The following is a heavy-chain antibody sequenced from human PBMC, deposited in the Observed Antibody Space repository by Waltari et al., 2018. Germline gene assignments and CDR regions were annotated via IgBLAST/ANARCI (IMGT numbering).Heavy chain of an antibody. D-gene: IGHD6-19*01. Sequence: QVQLQQWGAGLLKPSETLSLTCAVYGGSFSGYYWSWNRQPPGKGLEWIGEINHSGSTNYNPSLKSRVTISVDTSKNQFSLKLSSVTAADTAVYYCASEMYSSGWSPRPDRLQHWGQGTLVTVSS. CDR1: GGSFSGYY. V-gene: IGHV4-34*01. CDR2: INHSGST. J-gene: IGHJ1*01. CDR3: ASEMYSSGWSPRPDRLQH.